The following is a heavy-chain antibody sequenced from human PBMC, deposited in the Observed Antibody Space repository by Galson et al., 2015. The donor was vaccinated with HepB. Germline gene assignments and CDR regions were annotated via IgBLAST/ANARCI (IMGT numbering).Heavy chain of an antibody. Sequence: SVKVSCKASGYTFTTYYMHWVRQAPGRGFEWRGIIDPSAGSTTYSQKFQGRVTMTRDTSTSTVYMELSSLTSDDTAVYYCARLWFGELYPVGFDYWGQGTLVTVSS. D-gene: IGHD3-10*01. CDR1: GYTFTTYY. V-gene: IGHV1-46*03. CDR2: IDPSAGST. CDR3: ARLWFGELYPVGFDY. J-gene: IGHJ4*02.